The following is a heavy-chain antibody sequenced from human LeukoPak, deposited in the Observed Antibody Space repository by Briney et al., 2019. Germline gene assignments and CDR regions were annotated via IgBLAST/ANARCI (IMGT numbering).Heavy chain of an antibody. CDR2: ISGSGGST. J-gene: IGHJ4*02. D-gene: IGHD3/OR15-3a*01. V-gene: IGHV3-23*01. CDR1: GFTFSSYA. Sequence: RPGGSLRLSCAASGFTFSSYAMSWVRQAPGKGLEWVSTISGSGGSTYYADPVKGRFTISRDNSKNTLYLQMNSLRAEDTAVYYCARGWSGWPHGPISSFDYWGQGTLVTVSS. CDR3: ARGWSGWPHGPISSFDY.